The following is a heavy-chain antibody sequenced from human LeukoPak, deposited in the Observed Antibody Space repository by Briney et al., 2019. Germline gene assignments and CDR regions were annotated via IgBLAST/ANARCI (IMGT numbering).Heavy chain of an antibody. CDR3: ARPRRENMDYYAPYYFDY. CDR1: GYSFTSYW. CDR2: IYPGDSDT. Sequence: GESLKISCKGSGYSFTSYWIGWVRQMPGKGLEWMGIIYPGDSDTRYSPSFQGQVTISGDKSISTAYLQWSSLKASDTAMYYCARPRRENMDYYAPYYFDYWGQGTLVTVSS. D-gene: IGHD3-10*01. V-gene: IGHV5-51*01. J-gene: IGHJ4*02.